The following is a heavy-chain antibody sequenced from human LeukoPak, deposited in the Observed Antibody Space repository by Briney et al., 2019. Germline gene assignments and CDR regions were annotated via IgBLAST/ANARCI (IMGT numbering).Heavy chain of an antibody. D-gene: IGHD7-27*01. CDR3: AKDFNWGWDY. V-gene: IGHV3-30*02. CDR1: GFTFSSHG. J-gene: IGHJ4*02. Sequence: GGSLRLSCAASGFTFSSHGMHWVRQAPGKGLEWVAYVLSDGSRKYYADSVKGRFTISRNDSKNTLFLQMNSLRPEDTALYYCAKDFNWGWDYWGQGTLVTVSS. CDR2: VLSDGSRK.